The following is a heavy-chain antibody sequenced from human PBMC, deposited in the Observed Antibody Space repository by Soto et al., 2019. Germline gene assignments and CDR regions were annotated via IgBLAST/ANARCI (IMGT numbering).Heavy chain of an antibody. J-gene: IGHJ4*02. CDR2: ISYNGGNK. CDR1: GFTFSTYG. V-gene: IGHV3-30*05. D-gene: IGHD3-16*02. Sequence: QVQLVESGGGVVQPGMSLTLSCAASGFTFSTYGMHWVRQAPGKGLEWVAVISYNGGNKYYADAVKGRFTISRDNSQNTVFLPLSGLRPDGTAIYSCARDVAGGLRLGELSAYFDYWGQGTPVTVSS. CDR3: ARDVAGGLRLGELSAYFDY.